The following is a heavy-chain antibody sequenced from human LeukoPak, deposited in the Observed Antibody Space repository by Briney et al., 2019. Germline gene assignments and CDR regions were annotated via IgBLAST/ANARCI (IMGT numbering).Heavy chain of an antibody. J-gene: IGHJ4*02. Sequence: PGGSLRLSCAASGFTFSSYCMNWVRQAPGKGLEWVSSISSGSSYTYFADSVKGRFTISRDNAKNSLYLQMNSLRAEDTAVYYCARGDKYIAFSPPLQGFDYWGQGTLVTVSS. D-gene: IGHD3-3*02. V-gene: IGHV3-21*01. CDR2: ISSGSSYT. CDR1: GFTFSSYC. CDR3: ARGDKYIAFSPPLQGFDY.